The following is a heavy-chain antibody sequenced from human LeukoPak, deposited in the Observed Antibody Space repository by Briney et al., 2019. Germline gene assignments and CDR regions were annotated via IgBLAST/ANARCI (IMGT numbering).Heavy chain of an antibody. CDR3: VKLSSGSGSKFGFDA. D-gene: IGHD6-19*01. CDR2: ITNGGVTT. CDR1: GFPFGSYA. J-gene: IGHJ4*01. Sequence: QTGGSLRLSCAASGFPFGSYAMSWVRQTPGKSLEWVSIITNGGVTTYYADSVRGRFTISRDNSKNILYLQMNSLRAEDTAVYYCVKLSSGSGSKFGFDAWGQEPWSPSPQ. V-gene: IGHV3-23*01.